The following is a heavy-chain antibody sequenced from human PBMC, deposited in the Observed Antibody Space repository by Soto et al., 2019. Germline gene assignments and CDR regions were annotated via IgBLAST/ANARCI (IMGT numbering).Heavy chain of an antibody. J-gene: IGHJ3*02. CDR3: AKKGAAAGRAGSFDI. D-gene: IGHD6-13*01. V-gene: IGHV3-23*01. Sequence: GGSLRLSCAASGFTFSSYAMSWVRQAPGKGLEWVSVISGSGGFTYYADSVKGRFTISRDNSKNTLYLQMNSLRTEDTAVYYCAKKGAAAGRAGSFDIWGQGTMVTLSS. CDR1: GFTFSSYA. CDR2: ISGSGGFT.